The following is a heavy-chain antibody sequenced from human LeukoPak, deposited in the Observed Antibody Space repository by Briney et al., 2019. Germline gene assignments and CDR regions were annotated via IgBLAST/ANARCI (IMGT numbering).Heavy chain of an antibody. CDR3: AKDFSSGGLGQFDY. Sequence: PGGSLRLSCAAPGFTFSSYGMHWVRQAPGKGLEWVAFIRYDGSNKYYADSVKGRFTISRDNSKNTLYLQMNSLRAEDTAVYYCAKDFSSGGLGQFDYWGQGTLVTVSS. CDR1: GFTFSSYG. D-gene: IGHD6-19*01. V-gene: IGHV3-30*02. J-gene: IGHJ4*02. CDR2: IRYDGSNK.